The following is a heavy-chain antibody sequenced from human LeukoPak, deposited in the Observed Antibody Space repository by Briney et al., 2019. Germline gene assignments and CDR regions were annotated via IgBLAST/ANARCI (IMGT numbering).Heavy chain of an antibody. CDR2: IIPIFGTA. Sequence: SVKVSCKASGGTFSSYAISWVRQAPGQGLEWMGGIIPIFGTANYAQKFQGRVTITADKSTSTAYMELSSLRSEDTAVYYCASTSRDGYNSDYWGQGTLVTVSS. CDR3: ASTSRDGYNSDY. D-gene: IGHD5-24*01. CDR1: GGTFSSYA. V-gene: IGHV1-69*06. J-gene: IGHJ4*02.